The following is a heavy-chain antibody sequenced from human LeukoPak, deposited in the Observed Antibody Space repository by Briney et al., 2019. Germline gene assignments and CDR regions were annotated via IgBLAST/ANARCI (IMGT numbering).Heavy chain of an antibody. Sequence: ASVKVSCKASGYTFTSYGISWVRQAPGQGLEWMGWISAYNGNTNYAQKLQGRVTVTTDTSTSTAYMELRSLRSDDTAVYYCARVPAHDSGSYYHYYYYYYMDVWGKGTTVTVSS. CDR3: ARVPAHDSGSYYHYYYYYYMDV. CDR2: ISAYNGNT. J-gene: IGHJ6*03. D-gene: IGHD3-10*01. V-gene: IGHV1-18*01. CDR1: GYTFTSYG.